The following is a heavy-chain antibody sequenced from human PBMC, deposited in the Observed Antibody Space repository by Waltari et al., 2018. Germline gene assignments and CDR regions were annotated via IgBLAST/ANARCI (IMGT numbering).Heavy chain of an antibody. CDR1: GFTFSSYG. CDR2: IWYDGSNK. CDR3: ARSSAGGYYPFDY. D-gene: IGHD3-10*01. Sequence: QVQLVESGGGVVQPGRSLRLSCAASGFTFSSYGMHWVRQAPGKGLEWVAVIWYDGSNKYYADSVKGRFTISRDNSKNTLYLQMNSLRAEDTAVYYCARSSAGGYYPFDYWGQGTLVTVSS. V-gene: IGHV3-33*01. J-gene: IGHJ4*02.